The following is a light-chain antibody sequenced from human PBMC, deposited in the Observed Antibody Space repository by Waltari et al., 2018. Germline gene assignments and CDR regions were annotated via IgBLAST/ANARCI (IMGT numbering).Light chain of an antibody. V-gene: IGLV1-40*01. Sequence: SVLTQPPSVSGAPGQRVTISCTGSSSNIGAGYHAHWYQQLPGTAPKLLIYGNSNRPSGVPDRFSGSKSGTSASLAITGLQAEDEADYYCQSYDSSLSGSVVFGGGTKLTVL. CDR1: SSNIGAGYH. CDR2: GNS. J-gene: IGLJ2*01. CDR3: QSYDSSLSGSVV.